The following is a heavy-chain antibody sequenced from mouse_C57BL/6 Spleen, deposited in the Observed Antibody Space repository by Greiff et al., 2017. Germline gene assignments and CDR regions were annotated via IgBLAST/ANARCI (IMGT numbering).Heavy chain of an antibody. CDR3: ARGDDGYSERYYFDY. V-gene: IGHV3-8*01. CDR2: ISYSGSP. D-gene: IGHD2-3*01. CDR1: GYSIPSDY. J-gene: IGHJ2*01. Sequence: EVQLVESGPGLAKPSQTLSLPCSVTGYSIPSDYWNWIRKFPGNKLEYMGYISYSGSPYYNPSRKSRIAITRDTSKNQYYLQFKSVTTEDTATYYCARGDDGYSERYYFDYWGQGTTLTVSS.